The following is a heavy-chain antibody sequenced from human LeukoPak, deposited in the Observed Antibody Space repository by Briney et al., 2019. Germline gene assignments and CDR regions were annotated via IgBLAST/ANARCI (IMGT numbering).Heavy chain of an antibody. CDR1: GFTFSNYW. CDR3: ARRMVRGVIIPLGVDY. CDR2: IKQDGSEK. V-gene: IGHV3-7*05. Sequence: GGSLRLSCAASGFTFSNYWMSWVRQAPGKGLEWVANIKQDGSEKYYVDSVKGRFTISRDNAKNSLYLQMNSLRAEDTAVYYCARRMVRGVIIPLGVDYWGQGTLVTVSS. J-gene: IGHJ4*02. D-gene: IGHD3-10*01.